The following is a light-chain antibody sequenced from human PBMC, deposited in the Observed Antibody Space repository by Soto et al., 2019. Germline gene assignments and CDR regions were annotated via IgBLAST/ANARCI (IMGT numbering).Light chain of an antibody. CDR1: QTVLYSSNNKNY. CDR2: WAS. CDR3: QQYYSTPRT. J-gene: IGKJ1*01. V-gene: IGKV4-1*01. Sequence: DIVMTQSPDSLAVSLGERATINCRSSQTVLYSSNNKNYLAWYQQKPGQPPKLLISWASTRESGVPDRFSGSGSGTDFTLNISSLQAEDVAVYYCQQYYSTPRTFGQGTKVELK.